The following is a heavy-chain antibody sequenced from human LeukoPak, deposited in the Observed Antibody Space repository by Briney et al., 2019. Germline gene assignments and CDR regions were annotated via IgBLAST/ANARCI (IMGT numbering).Heavy chain of an antibody. CDR1: GFTFSSYW. CDR3: ARDVTAAAVYYFDY. D-gene: IGHD6-13*01. J-gene: IGHJ4*02. Sequence: GGSLRLSCAASGFTFSSYWMSWVRQAPGKGLEWVANIKQDGSEKYYVDSVKGQFTISRDNAKNSLYLQMNSLRAEDTAVYYCARDVTAAAVYYFDYWGQGTLVTVSS. CDR2: IKQDGSEK. V-gene: IGHV3-7*01.